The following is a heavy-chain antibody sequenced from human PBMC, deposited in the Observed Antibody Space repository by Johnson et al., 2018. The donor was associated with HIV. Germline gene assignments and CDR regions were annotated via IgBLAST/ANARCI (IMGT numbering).Heavy chain of an antibody. J-gene: IGHJ3*02. CDR1: GFTFSSYW. CDR3: AREGTSSRAFDI. D-gene: IGHD1-14*01. V-gene: IGHV3-74*01. CDR2: INSDGSST. Sequence: VQLVESGGGLVQPGGSLRLSCAASGFTFSSYWMHWVRQAPGKGLVWVSRINSDGSSTSYADSVKDRFTISRDNAKNTLYLQMNSVRAEDTAVYYCAREGTSSRAFDIWGQGTMVTVSS.